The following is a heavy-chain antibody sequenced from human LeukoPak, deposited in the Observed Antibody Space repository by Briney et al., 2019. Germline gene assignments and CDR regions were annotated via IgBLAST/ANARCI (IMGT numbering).Heavy chain of an antibody. CDR1: GGSVSSGSYY. CDR2: IYYSGST. CDR3: ARDGHRDNSSSWYSPYYYYYYGMDV. D-gene: IGHD6-13*01. Sequence: SETLSLTCTVSGGSVSSGSYYWSWIRQPPGKGLEWIGYIYYSGSTNYNPSLKSRVTISVDTSKNQCSLKLSSVTAADTAVYYCARDGHRDNSSSWYSPYYYYYYGMDVWGQGTTVTVSS. J-gene: IGHJ6*02. V-gene: IGHV4-61*01.